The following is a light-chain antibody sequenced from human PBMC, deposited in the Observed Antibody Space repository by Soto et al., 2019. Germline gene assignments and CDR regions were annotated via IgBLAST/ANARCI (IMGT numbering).Light chain of an antibody. J-gene: IGKJ2*02. V-gene: IGKV3-20*01. CDR3: QQYGSSRT. CDR2: GAS. Sequence: EIVLTQSPGTLSLSPGERATLSCRASHSVSSSYLAWYQHKPGQAPRRLIYGASSRAIGIPDRFSGSGSGTDFTLTISRLEPEYFAVYYCQQYGSSRTFGQGTKLEIK. CDR1: HSVSSSY.